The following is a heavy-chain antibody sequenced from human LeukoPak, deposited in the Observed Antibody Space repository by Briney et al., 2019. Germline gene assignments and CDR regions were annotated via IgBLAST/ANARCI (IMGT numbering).Heavy chain of an antibody. CDR3: ARDSSSSWYGYYYGMDV. J-gene: IGHJ6*02. Sequence: GGSLRLSCVVSGFTFSSYGFHWVRQAPGKGLEWVAGISYDGSNEFYADSVKGRFTISRDNPKNTVYLQMNSLRAEDTAVYYCARDSSSSWYGYYYGMDVWGQGTTVTVSS. CDR2: ISYDGSNE. V-gene: IGHV3-30*03. CDR1: GFTFSSYG. D-gene: IGHD6-13*01.